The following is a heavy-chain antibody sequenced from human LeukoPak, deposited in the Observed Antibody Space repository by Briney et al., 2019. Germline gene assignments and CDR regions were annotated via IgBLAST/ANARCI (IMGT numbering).Heavy chain of an antibody. CDR1: GFNFNFYV. CDR2: ISRSGDST. D-gene: IGHD6-19*01. J-gene: IGHJ4*02. V-gene: IGHV3-23*01. Sequence: GGSLRLSCAASGFNFNFYVMNWVRQAPGKRLEWVAAISRSGDSTFYADSVKGRFTISRDNSKNTLYLQMNSLRAEDTAVYYCAKVGQQWLVFDYWGQGTLVTVSS. CDR3: AKVGQQWLVFDY.